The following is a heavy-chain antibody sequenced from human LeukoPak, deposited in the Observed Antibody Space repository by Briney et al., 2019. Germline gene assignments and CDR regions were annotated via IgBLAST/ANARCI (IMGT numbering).Heavy chain of an antibody. CDR3: ARVWEIAVADNWFDP. CDR2: MNPNSGNT. J-gene: IGHJ5*02. D-gene: IGHD6-19*01. V-gene: IGHV1-8*01. CDR1: GYTFTSYD. Sequence: ASVKVSCKASGYTFTSYDINWVRQATGQGLEWMGWMNPNSGNTGYAQKFQGRVTMTRNTSISTAYMELSRLRSDDTAVYYCARVWEIAVADNWFDPWGQGTLVTVSS.